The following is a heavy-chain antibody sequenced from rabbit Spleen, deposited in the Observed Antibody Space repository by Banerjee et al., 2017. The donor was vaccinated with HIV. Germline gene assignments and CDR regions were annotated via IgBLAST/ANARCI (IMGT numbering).Heavy chain of an antibody. CDR3: ARGDSGGVYYDL. Sequence: QSLEESGGDLVKPGASLTLTCTASGFSFNSGYDMCWVRQAPGKGLEWIACIDAGSSGSTYYASWAKGRFTISKTSSTTMTLQMTSLTAADTATYFCARGDSGGVYYDLWGPGTLVTVS. V-gene: IGHV1S40*01. D-gene: IGHD8-1*01. J-gene: IGHJ4*01. CDR1: GFSFNSGYD. CDR2: IDAGSSGST.